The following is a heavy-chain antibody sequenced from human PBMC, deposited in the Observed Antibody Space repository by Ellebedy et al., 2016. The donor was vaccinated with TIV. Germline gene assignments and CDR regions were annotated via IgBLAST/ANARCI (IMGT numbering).Heavy chain of an antibody. Sequence: SVKVSCXASGGTFSSYAISWVRQAPGQGLEWMGGIIPIFGTANYAQKFQGRVTITADESTSTAYMELSSLRSEDTAVYYCARGGRDGYNDAFDIWGQGTMVTVSS. CDR1: GGTFSSYA. V-gene: IGHV1-69*13. CDR2: IIPIFGTA. CDR3: ARGGRDGYNDAFDI. J-gene: IGHJ3*02. D-gene: IGHD5-24*01.